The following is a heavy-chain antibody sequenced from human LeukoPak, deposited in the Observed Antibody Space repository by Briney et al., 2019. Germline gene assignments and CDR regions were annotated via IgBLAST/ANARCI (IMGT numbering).Heavy chain of an antibody. V-gene: IGHV4-59*01. CDR1: GGSISTYY. Sequence: SETLSLTCTVSGGSISTYYWNWIRQPPGKGLEWIGYIYYSGDTNYNPSLKSRVTISVDTSKNHFSLKLSSATAADTAVYYCATDRGGVDYWGQGTLVTVSS. CDR3: ATDRGGVDY. CDR2: IYYSGDT. J-gene: IGHJ4*02. D-gene: IGHD3-10*01.